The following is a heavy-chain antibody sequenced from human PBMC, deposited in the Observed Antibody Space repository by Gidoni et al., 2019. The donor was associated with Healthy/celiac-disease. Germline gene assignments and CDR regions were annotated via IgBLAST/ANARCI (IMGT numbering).Heavy chain of an antibody. CDR3: ARLDWGSSYYMDV. CDR2: IYPGDSDT. J-gene: IGHJ6*03. CDR1: GYRFTSYW. V-gene: IGHV5-51*01. Sequence: EVQLVPSGAEVKKPGASLQISCKGSGYRFTSYWIGWVRQMPGKGLGWMGIIYPGDSDTRYSPSFQGQVTISADKSISTAYLQWSSLKASDTAMYYCARLDWGSSYYMDVWGKGTTVTVSS. D-gene: IGHD7-27*01.